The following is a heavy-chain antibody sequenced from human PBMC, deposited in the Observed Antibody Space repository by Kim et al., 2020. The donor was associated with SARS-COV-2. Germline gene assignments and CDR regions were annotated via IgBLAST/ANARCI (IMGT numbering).Heavy chain of an antibody. V-gene: IGHV4-34*01. Sequence: SETLSLTCAVYGGSFSGYYWSWIRQPPGKGLEWIGEINHSGSTNYNPSLKSRVTISVDTSKNQFSLKLSSVTAADTAVYYCARAPGYSGYDDYWGQGTLVTVSS. CDR3: ARAPGYSGYDDY. CDR2: INHSGST. D-gene: IGHD5-12*01. J-gene: IGHJ4*02. CDR1: GGSFSGYY.